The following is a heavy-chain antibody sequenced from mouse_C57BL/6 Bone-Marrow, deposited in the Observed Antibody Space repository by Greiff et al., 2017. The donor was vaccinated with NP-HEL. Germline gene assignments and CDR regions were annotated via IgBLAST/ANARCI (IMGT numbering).Heavy chain of an antibody. CDR1: GYTFTDYE. Sequence: LQESGAELVRPGASVTLSCKASGYTFTDYEMHWVKQTPVHGLEWIGAIDPETGGTAYNQKFKGKAILTADKSSSTAYMELRSLTSEDSAVYYCTRRLYYDYDWYFDVWGTGTTVTVSS. CDR2: IDPETGGT. V-gene: IGHV1-15*01. D-gene: IGHD2-4*01. J-gene: IGHJ1*03. CDR3: TRRLYYDYDWYFDV.